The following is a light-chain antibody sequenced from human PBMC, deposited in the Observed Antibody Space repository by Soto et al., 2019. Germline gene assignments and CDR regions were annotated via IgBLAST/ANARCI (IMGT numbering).Light chain of an antibody. CDR3: CSYAGSSTFYV. Sequence: QCALTQPASVSGSPVQSITISCTGTSSDVGSYNLVSWYQQHPGKAPKLMIYEVSKRPSGVSNRFSGSKSGNTASLTISGLQAEDEADYYCCSYAGSSTFYVFGTGTKVTVL. CDR2: EVS. V-gene: IGLV2-23*02. CDR1: SSDVGSYNL. J-gene: IGLJ1*01.